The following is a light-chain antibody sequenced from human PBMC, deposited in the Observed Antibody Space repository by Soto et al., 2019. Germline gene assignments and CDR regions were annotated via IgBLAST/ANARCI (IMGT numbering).Light chain of an antibody. J-gene: IGKJ4*01. V-gene: IGKV1-16*02. CDR2: AAS. CDR3: QPYHSYPAT. CDR1: QDIGNF. Sequence: DIQMTQSPSSLSASVGDTVTITCRASQDIGNFFAWFQQKPGKAPKSLISAASSLQSGVPSKFSVSGSGTDFNLTLNSLQPEDFATYYCQPYHSYPATFGGGTKVEI.